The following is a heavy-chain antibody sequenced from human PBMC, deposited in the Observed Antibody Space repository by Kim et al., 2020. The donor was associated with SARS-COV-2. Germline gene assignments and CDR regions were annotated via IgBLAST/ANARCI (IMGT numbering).Heavy chain of an antibody. CDR3: ARDYDTLTGYRATNYYYFGMDV. CDR1: GFTFSSDS. J-gene: IGHJ6*02. Sequence: GGSLRLSCAASGFTFSSDSMHWVRQAPGKGLEWVSYIKSDSSTIYYSDSLKGRFTISRDNAENSLFLQMNSLRDEDTAVYHCARDYDTLTGYRATNYYYFGMDVWGRGTPVTVSS. CDR2: IKSDSSTI. D-gene: IGHD3-9*01. V-gene: IGHV3-48*02.